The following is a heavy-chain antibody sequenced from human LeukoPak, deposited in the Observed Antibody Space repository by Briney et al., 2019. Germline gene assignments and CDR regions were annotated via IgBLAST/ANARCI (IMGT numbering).Heavy chain of an antibody. CDR2: ISNTGSFI. J-gene: IGHJ5*02. CDR1: GLTFSDEY. V-gene: IGHV3-11*04. Sequence: GGSLRLSSAASGLTFSDEYMSWIRQAPGKGLEWVSYISNTGSFISYADSVKGRFTISRDNAKNSLYLQMNSLRAEDTAMYYCARGNLGAFDPWGQGTLVTVSS. CDR3: ARGNLGAFDP. D-gene: IGHD1-26*01.